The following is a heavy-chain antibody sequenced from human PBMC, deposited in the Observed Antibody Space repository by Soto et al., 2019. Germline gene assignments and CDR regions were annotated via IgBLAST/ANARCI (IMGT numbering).Heavy chain of an antibody. D-gene: IGHD3-10*01. J-gene: IGHJ2*01. CDR3: ARDGTYYAFDL. Sequence: QVQLVESGGGLVKPGGSLRLSCAASGFTFSDYYMSWIRQAPGKGLEWVSYISSSSSYTNYADSVKGRFTISRDNAKNSLYLQMNSLRAEDAAVYYCARDGTYYAFDLWGRGTLVTVSS. V-gene: IGHV3-11*05. CDR1: GFTFSDYY. CDR2: ISSSSSYT.